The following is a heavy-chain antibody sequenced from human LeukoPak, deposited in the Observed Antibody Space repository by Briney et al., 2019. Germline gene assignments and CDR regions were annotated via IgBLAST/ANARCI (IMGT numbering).Heavy chain of an antibody. CDR3: ARAGRQCSSTSCYVYYYGMDV. CDR2: ISGIGANT. J-gene: IGHJ6*02. V-gene: IGHV3-23*01. Sequence: GGSLRLSCEASGFTFSSYAMSWVRQAPGKGLEWVSGISGIGANTYYADSVRGRFTISRDNSKNTLYLQMNSLRAEDTAVYYCARAGRQCSSTSCYVYYYGMDVWGQGTTVTVSS. D-gene: IGHD2-2*01. CDR1: GFTFSSYA.